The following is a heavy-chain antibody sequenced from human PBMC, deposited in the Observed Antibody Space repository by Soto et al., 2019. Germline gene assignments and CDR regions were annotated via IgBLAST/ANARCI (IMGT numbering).Heavy chain of an antibody. CDR3: ARSHVFSIAVWYYYQYRMDV. D-gene: IGHD6-6*01. CDR1: GFTFSSYA. CDR2: ISYDGSNK. V-gene: IGHV3-30-3*01. Sequence: PGGSLRLSCAASGFTFSSYAMHWVRQAPGKGLEWVAVISYDGSNKYYADSVKGRFTISRDNSKNTLYLQMNSLRAEDTAVYYCARSHVFSIAVWYYYQYRMDVWGQGTTVTVSS. J-gene: IGHJ6*02.